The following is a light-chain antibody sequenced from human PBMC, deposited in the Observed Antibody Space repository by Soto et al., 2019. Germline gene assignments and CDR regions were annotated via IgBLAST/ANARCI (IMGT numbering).Light chain of an antibody. CDR2: EVT. CDR3: NSFTGSRGYV. Sequence: QSALTQPASVSGSPGQSITISCTGTNTDIGGYNWVSWYQQHPGRAPKLIIYEVTNRPSGVSDRFSGSKSGNTASLTISGLQTDDEADYYCNSFTGSRGYVFGTGTKVTVL. V-gene: IGLV2-14*01. J-gene: IGLJ1*01. CDR1: NTDIGGYNW.